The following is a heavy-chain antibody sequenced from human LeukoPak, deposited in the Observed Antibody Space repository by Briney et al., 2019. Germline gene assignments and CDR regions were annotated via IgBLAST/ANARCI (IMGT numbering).Heavy chain of an antibody. CDR1: GYTFTNYG. CDR2: ISAYNGNT. CDR3: ARVDEIKQGTSYYMDV. Sequence: GASVKVSCKTSGYTFTNYGVSWVRQAPGQGLEWMGWISAYNGNTNYAQKLQGRVTMTTDTSTSTAYMELSSLRSEDTAVYYCARVDEIKQGTSYYMDVWGKGTTVTVSS. D-gene: IGHD2-2*01. V-gene: IGHV1-18*01. J-gene: IGHJ6*03.